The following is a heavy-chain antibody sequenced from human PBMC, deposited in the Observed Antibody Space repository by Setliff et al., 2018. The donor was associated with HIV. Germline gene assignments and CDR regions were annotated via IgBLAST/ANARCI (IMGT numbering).Heavy chain of an antibody. V-gene: IGHV4-38-2*02. D-gene: IGHD1-26*01. CDR1: GYSISRGYY. CDR3: ARQGEVGAPFDY. Sequence: SETLSLTCTVSGYSISRGYYWGWIRQTPGKGLAWIGNIYNSGTNYYNPSLKSRVTISIDTSKNQFSLRLSSVTAADTAVYYCARQGEVGAPFDYWGQGTLVTVSS. CDR2: IYNSGTN. J-gene: IGHJ4*02.